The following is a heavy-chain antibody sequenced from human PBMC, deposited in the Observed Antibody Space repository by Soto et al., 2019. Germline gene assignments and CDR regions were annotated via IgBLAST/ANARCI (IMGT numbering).Heavy chain of an antibody. Sequence: VQLVESGGGVVQPGRSLRLSCAASGFTFSSYGMHWVRQAPGKGLEWVAVISYDGSNKYYADSVKGRFTISRDNSKNTLYLQMNSLRAEDTAVYYCAKDRGRQQLVPFDYWGQGTLVTVSS. CDR2: ISYDGSNK. D-gene: IGHD6-13*01. CDR1: GFTFSSYG. CDR3: AKDRGRQQLVPFDY. V-gene: IGHV3-30*18. J-gene: IGHJ4*02.